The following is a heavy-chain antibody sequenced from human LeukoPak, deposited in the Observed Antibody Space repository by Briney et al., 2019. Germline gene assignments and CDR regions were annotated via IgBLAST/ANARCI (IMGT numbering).Heavy chain of an antibody. D-gene: IGHD3-22*01. V-gene: IGHV3-30*18. CDR1: GFTFSSYG. CDR2: ISYDGSNK. CDR3: AKCNRYYYDSSGYSAADY. J-gene: IGHJ4*02. Sequence: GGSLRLSCAASGFTFSSYGMHWVRQAPGKGLEWVAVISYDGSNKYYADSVKGRFTISRDNSKNTLYLQMNSLRAEDTAVYYCAKCNRYYYDSSGYSAADYWGQGTLVTVSS.